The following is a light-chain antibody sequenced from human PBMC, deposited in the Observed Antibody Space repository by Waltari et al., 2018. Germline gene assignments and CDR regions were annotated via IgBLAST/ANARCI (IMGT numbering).Light chain of an antibody. Sequence: EIVLTQSPGTLSLSLGERATLSCRARQSFSRALAWYQQKTGQAPRLLLYGASTRATGIPDRFSGSGSGTDFSLTISRLEPDDFAVYYCQHYLRLPVTFGQGTTVEI. V-gene: IGKV3-20*01. J-gene: IGKJ1*01. CDR3: QHYLRLPVT. CDR2: GAS. CDR1: QSFSRA.